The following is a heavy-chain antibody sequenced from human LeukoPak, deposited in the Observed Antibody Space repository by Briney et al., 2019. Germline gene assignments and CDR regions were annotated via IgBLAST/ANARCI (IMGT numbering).Heavy chain of an antibody. J-gene: IGHJ5*02. V-gene: IGHV4-31*03. Sequence: SETLSLTCSASGGSISSGGYYWSWLRQHPGTGLEWLGYIYYSGSTYYNPSLKSRVTISVDTSKNQFSLKLSSVTAADTAVYYCARRVVVVAATLIDPWGQGTLVTVSS. D-gene: IGHD2-15*01. CDR1: GGSISSGGYY. CDR2: IYYSGST. CDR3: ARRVVVVAATLIDP.